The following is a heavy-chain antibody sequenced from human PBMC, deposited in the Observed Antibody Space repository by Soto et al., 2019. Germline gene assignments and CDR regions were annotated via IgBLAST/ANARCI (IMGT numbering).Heavy chain of an antibody. CDR3: AKVDSGYDSHFDY. V-gene: IGHV3-30*18. J-gene: IGHJ4*02. CDR2: ISYDGSNK. CDR1: GFTFSSYG. Sequence: PGGSLRLSCAASGFTFSSYGMHWVRQAPGKGLEWVAVISYDGSNKYYADSVKGRFTISRDNSKNTLYLQMNSLRAEDTAVYYCAKVDSGYDSHFDYWGQGTLVTVSS. D-gene: IGHD5-12*01.